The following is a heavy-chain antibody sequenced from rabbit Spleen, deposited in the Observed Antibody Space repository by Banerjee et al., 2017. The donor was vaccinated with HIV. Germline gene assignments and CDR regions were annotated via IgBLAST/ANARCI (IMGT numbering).Heavy chain of an antibody. J-gene: IGHJ6*01. V-gene: IGHV1S40*01. Sequence: QSLEESGGDLVKPGASLTLTCAASGFAFSSNYYICWVRQAPGKGLEWISCIAGDSSGFTYSATWAKGRFTCSKTSSTTVTLQMTSLTVADTATYFCARDSGTSFSSYGMDLWGQGTLVTV. CDR3: ARDSGTSFSSYGMDL. CDR2: IAGDSSGFT. D-gene: IGHD8-1*01. CDR1: GFAFSSNYY.